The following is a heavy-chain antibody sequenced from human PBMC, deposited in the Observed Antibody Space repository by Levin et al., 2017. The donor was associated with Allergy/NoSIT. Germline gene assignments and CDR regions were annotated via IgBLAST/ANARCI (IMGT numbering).Heavy chain of an antibody. D-gene: IGHD7-27*01. CDR1: GYTFTGYY. CDR2: INPNSGGT. J-gene: IGHJ3*02. Sequence: GESLKISCKASGYTFTGYYMHWVRQAPGQGLEWMGWINPNSGGTNYAQKFQGRVTMTRDTSISTAYMELSRLRSDDTAGYYGARKVGNDAFDIWGQGTMVTGSS. V-gene: IGHV1-2*02. CDR3: ARKVGNDAFDI.